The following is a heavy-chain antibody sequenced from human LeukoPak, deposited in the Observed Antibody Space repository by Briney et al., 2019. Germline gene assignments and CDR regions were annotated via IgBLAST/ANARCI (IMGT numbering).Heavy chain of an antibody. V-gene: IGHV1-69*05. J-gene: IGHJ4*02. CDR1: GGTFSSYA. CDR2: IIPIFGTA. D-gene: IGHD5-24*01. Sequence: SVKVSCKASGGTFSSYAISWVRQAPGQGLEWMGGIIPIFGTANYAQKFQGRVTITTDESTSTAYMELSSLRSEDTAVYYCARAANVEMATLGPLDYWAREPWSPSPQ. CDR3: ARAANVEMATLGPLDY.